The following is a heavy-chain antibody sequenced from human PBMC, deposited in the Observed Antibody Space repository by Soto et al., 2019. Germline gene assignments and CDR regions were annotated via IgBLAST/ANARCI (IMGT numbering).Heavy chain of an antibody. CDR3: APLTVSLSGPYGIHV. J-gene: IGHJ6*02. CDR2: LFYSGLT. Sequence: SETLSLTCSVSGYSVSSSDYYWAWIRQPPGKGLEWIGSLFYSGLTYYNPSLKSRVTLSVDTSKNHFSVRLNSVTAADTAVYYCAPLTVSLSGPYGIHVWGQGTTVTVSS. D-gene: IGHD2-15*01. V-gene: IGHV4-39*01. CDR1: GYSVSSSDYY.